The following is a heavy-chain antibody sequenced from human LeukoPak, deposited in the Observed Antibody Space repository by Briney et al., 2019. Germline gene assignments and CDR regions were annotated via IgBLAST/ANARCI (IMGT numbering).Heavy chain of an antibody. V-gene: IGHV3-21*01. Sequence: GGSLRLSCAASGFTFSSYTMNWVRQAPGKGLEWVSSISSHSTYIYYADSVKGRFIISRDNAKNSVYLQMNGLRAEDMAVYYCAKNTWKSSDSGRGRMDVWGQGTTVTVSS. CDR3: AKNTWKSSDSGRGRMDV. D-gene: IGHD3-10*01. CDR2: ISSHSTYI. CDR1: GFTFSSYT. J-gene: IGHJ6*02.